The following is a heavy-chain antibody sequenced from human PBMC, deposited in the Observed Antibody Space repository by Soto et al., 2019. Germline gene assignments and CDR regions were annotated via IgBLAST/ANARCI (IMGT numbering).Heavy chain of an antibody. Sequence: PSETLSLTCTVSGGSISSYYWSWIRQPPGKGLEWIGYIYYSGRTNYNPSLKSRVTISVDTSKNQFPLKLSSVTAADTAVYYCARGYCSSTSCYIWDNWFDPWGQGTLVTVSS. CDR3: ARGYCSSTSCYIWDNWFDP. D-gene: IGHD2-2*02. J-gene: IGHJ5*02. CDR2: IYYSGRT. V-gene: IGHV4-59*01. CDR1: GGSISSYY.